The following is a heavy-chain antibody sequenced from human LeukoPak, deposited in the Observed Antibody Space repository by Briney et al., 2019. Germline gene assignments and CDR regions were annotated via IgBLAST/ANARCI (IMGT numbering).Heavy chain of an antibody. D-gene: IGHD3-3*01. CDR2: INPNSGGT. Sequence: ASVKVSCKASGYTFTVYYMHWVRQAPGQGLEWMGWINPNSGGTNYAQKFQGRVTMTRDTSISTAYMELSRLRSDDTAVYYCARGYYDFWSGYYLEPFDYWGQGTLVTVSS. V-gene: IGHV1-2*02. CDR1: GYTFTVYY. J-gene: IGHJ4*02. CDR3: ARGYYDFWSGYYLEPFDY.